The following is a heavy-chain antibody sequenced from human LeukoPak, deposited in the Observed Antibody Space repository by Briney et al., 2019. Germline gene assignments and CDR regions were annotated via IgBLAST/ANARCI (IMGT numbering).Heavy chain of an antibody. V-gene: IGHV3-7*01. CDR1: GFTFSSYW. D-gene: IGHD3-3*01. Sequence: GGSLRLSCAASGFTFSSYWMSWVRQAPGKGLEWVANIKQDGSEKYYVDSVKGRFTISRDNAKNSLYLQMNSLRAEDTAVCYCARVLWGDFWNFDYWGQGTLVTVSS. CDR2: IKQDGSEK. CDR3: ARVLWGDFWNFDY. J-gene: IGHJ4*02.